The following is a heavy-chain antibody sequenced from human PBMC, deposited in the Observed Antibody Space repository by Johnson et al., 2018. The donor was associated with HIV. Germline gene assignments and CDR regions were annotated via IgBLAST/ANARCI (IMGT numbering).Heavy chain of an antibody. CDR1: GFTFDDYA. V-gene: IGHV3-9*01. J-gene: IGHJ3*02. CDR2: ISWNSGSI. D-gene: IGHD3-22*01. CDR3: ARDFYNHYSFDSSGYYYVGAFDI. Sequence: VQVVESGGGLVQPGRSLRLSCAASGFTFDDYAMHWVRQAPGKGLAWVSGISWNSGSIGYADSVKGRFTISRDNAKNSLYLQMNSLRAEDTALYYCARDFYNHYSFDSSGYYYVGAFDIWGQGTMVTVSS.